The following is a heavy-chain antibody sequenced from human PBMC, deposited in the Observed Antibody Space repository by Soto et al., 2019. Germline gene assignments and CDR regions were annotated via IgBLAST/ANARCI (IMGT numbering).Heavy chain of an antibody. J-gene: IGHJ4*02. CDR3: ASRYCVSSSWPGFDY. CDR2: INPSSGSA. V-gene: IGHV1-46*01. CDR1: GYSFSNYF. D-gene: IGHD2-15*01. Sequence: QVQLVQSGAEVEKPGASVKLSCKASGYSFSNYFMHWIRQAPGQGLEWMGVINPSSGSANYAQKFQGRVTMTRDTSTSTVYMELGSLTSEDTAVFYCASRYCVSSSWPGFDYWGQGTLVTVSS.